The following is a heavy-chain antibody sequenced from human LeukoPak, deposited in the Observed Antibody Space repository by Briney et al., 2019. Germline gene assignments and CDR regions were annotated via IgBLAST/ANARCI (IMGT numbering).Heavy chain of an antibody. CDR3: ARDHYDYVWGSYRYSDY. Sequence: SETLSLTCTVSGGSISSYYWSWIRQPAGKGLEWIGRIYTSGSTNYNPSLKSRVTMSVDTSKNQFSLKLSSVTAADTAAYYCARDHYDYVWGSYRYSDYWGQGTLVTVSS. V-gene: IGHV4-4*07. J-gene: IGHJ4*02. CDR1: GGSISSYY. CDR2: IYTSGST. D-gene: IGHD3-16*02.